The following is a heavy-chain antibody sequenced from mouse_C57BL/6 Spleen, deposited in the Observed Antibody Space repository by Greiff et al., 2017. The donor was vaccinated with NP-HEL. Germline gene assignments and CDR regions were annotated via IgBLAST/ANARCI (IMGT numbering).Heavy chain of an antibody. CDR3: ASSLDSSGSYYYAMDY. CDR2: IYPGDGDT. D-gene: IGHD3-2*02. Sequence: VHVKQSGAELVKPGASVKISCKASGYAFSSYWMNWVKQRPGKGLEWIGQIYPGDGDTNYNGKFKGKATLTADKSSSTAYMQLSSLTSEDSAVYFCASSLDSSGSYYYAMDYWGQGTSVTVSS. V-gene: IGHV1-80*01. CDR1: GYAFSSYW. J-gene: IGHJ4*01.